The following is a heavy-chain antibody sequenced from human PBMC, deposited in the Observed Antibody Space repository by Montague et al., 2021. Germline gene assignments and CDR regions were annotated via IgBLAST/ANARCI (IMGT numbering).Heavy chain of an antibody. CDR1: GDSVSNNNAA. D-gene: IGHD3-10*01. V-gene: IGHV6-1*01. CDR3: AREGVGDLLFSFDS. Sequence: CAISGDSVSNNNAAWNWIRESPSRGLEWLGRTYYRSTWYTDYAVSVKGRIAINPDTSKNQFSLQLNSVTLEDTAVYYCAREGVGDLLFSFDSWGQGTLVTVSS. CDR2: TYYRSTWYT. J-gene: IGHJ4*02.